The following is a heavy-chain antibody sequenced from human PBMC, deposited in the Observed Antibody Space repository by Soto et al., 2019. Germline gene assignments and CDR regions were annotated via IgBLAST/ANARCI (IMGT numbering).Heavy chain of an antibody. CDR2: ISSTSSYI. Sequence: PGGSLRLSCAASGFTFSSYSMNWVRQAPGKGLEWVSSISSTSSYINYADSVKGRFTISRDNAKNPLFLQMNSLRAEDTAVYYCARGAYCSSTSCYTTYFDYWGQGTLVTVSS. V-gene: IGHV3-21*01. J-gene: IGHJ4*02. D-gene: IGHD2-2*02. CDR3: ARGAYCSSTSCYTTYFDY. CDR1: GFTFSSYS.